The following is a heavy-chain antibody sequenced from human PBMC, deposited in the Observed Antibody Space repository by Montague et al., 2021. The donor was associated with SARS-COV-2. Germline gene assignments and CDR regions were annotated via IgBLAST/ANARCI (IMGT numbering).Heavy chain of an antibody. D-gene: IGHD2-2*01. V-gene: IGHV4-31*03. CDR2: IYYSGST. J-gene: IGHJ6*02. CDR1: GGSISSGGYY. Sequence: TLSLTCTVSGGSISSGGYYWSWIRRHPGKGLEWIGYIYYSGSTYYNPSLKSRVTISVDTSKNQFSLKLSSVTAADTAVYYCATESLGYCSSTSCYGPHYGMDVWGQGTTVTVSS. CDR3: ATESLGYCSSTSCYGPHYGMDV.